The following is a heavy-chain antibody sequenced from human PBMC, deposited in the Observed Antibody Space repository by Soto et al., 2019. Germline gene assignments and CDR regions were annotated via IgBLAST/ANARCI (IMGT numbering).Heavy chain of an antibody. D-gene: IGHD4-17*01. J-gene: IGHJ6*02. V-gene: IGHV3-48*02. CDR1: GFTFSSYS. CDR3: ARDPGGAYGDYPVSDGMDV. Sequence: GGSLRLSCAASGFTFSSYSMNWVRQAPGKGLEWVSYISSSSSTIYYADSVKGRFTISRDNAKNSLYLQMNSLRDEDTAVYYCARDPGGAYGDYPVSDGMDVWGQGTTVTVSS. CDR2: ISSSSSTI.